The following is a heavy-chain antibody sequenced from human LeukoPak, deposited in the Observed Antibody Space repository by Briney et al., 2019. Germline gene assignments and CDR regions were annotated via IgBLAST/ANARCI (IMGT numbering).Heavy chain of an antibody. CDR1: GYTSSSYG. CDR3: ARDPPMVRGVRSPFDY. Sequence: ASVKVSCKASGYTSSSYGVSWVRQAPGQGLEWMGWIGTYNGHTNYAQQFQGRVTLTTDTSTSTAYMELRSLRSDDTAVYYCARDPPMVRGVRSPFDYWGQGTLVTVSS. D-gene: IGHD3-10*01. V-gene: IGHV1-18*01. J-gene: IGHJ4*02. CDR2: IGTYNGHT.